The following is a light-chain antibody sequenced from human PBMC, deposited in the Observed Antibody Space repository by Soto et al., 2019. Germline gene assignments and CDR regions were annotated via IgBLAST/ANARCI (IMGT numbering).Light chain of an antibody. Sequence: DIQMTQSPSTLSASVGDRVTITCWASQSISSCLAWYQQRPGKAPKLLIYDASSLESGVPSRFSGSGSGTEFTLTISGLQPDDFATYYCQQYKSYRTFGQGTKVEIK. CDR1: QSISSC. J-gene: IGKJ1*01. CDR2: DAS. CDR3: QQYKSYRT. V-gene: IGKV1-5*01.